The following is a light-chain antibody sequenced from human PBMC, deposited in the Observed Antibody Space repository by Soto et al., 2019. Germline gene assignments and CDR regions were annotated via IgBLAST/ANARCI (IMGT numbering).Light chain of an antibody. V-gene: IGKV1-9*01. J-gene: IGKJ5*01. CDR3: QQINSYPPT. CDR1: QGISSY. Sequence: DIQLSQSPSXLSASVGDRVTITCRASQGISSYLAWYQQKPGKAPKLLIYAASTLQSGVPSRFSGSGSRTEFTLTISSLQPEDFATYYCQQINSYPPTFGQGTRLEIK. CDR2: AAS.